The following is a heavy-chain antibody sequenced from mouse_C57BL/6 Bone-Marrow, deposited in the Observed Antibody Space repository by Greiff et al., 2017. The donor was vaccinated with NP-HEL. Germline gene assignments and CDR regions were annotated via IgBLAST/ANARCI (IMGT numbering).Heavy chain of an antibody. Sequence: QVQLQQSGAELARPGASVKLSCKASGYTFTSYGISWVKQRTGQGLEWIGEIYPRSGNTYYNEKFKGKATLTADKSSSTAYMELRSLTSEDSAVYFCARSPFYYYGSSPFYYFDDWGQGTTLTVSS. CDR2: IYPRSGNT. D-gene: IGHD1-1*01. CDR1: GYTFTSYG. CDR3: ARSPFYYYGSSPFYYFDD. V-gene: IGHV1-81*01. J-gene: IGHJ2*01.